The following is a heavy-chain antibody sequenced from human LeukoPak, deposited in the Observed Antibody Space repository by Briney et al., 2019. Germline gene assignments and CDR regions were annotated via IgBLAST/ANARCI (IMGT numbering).Heavy chain of an antibody. V-gene: IGHV3-7*01. CDR3: ARSRIGDY. D-gene: IGHD3-10*01. Sequence: PGGSLRLSCTVSGFTFSTYWMTWVRQAPGKGLEWVANIKQDGSEKYYVDSVKGRFTISRDNAKNSLYLQMNSLRAEDTAVHYCARSRIGDYWGQGTLVTVSS. CDR2: IKQDGSEK. J-gene: IGHJ4*02. CDR1: GFTFSTYW.